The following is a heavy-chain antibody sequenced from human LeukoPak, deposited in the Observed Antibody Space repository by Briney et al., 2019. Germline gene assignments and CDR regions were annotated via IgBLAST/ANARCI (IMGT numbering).Heavy chain of an antibody. CDR1: GGTFRGYS. CDR2: INPSGST. D-gene: IGHD3-22*01. J-gene: IGHJ4*02. V-gene: IGHV4-34*01. CDR3: ARGVESSYFESDGYYNV. Sequence: PSETLSLTCAVYGGTFRGYSWNWIRQTPGKGLEWIGEINPSGSTNYNPSLKRRLTISVDMSKNQFSLDLRSVTAADTAVYYCARGVESSYFESDGYYNVWGQGTLVTVSS.